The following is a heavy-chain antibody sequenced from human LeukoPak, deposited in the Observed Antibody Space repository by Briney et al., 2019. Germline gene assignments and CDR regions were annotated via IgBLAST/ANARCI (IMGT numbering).Heavy chain of an antibody. CDR3: AGIPVFGVVLHQEPV. CDR2: FIPILGTA. V-gene: IGHV1-69*10. D-gene: IGHD3-3*01. Sequence: GASVKVSCKAAGGTFSDYALNWVRQAPGQGLEWMGGFIPILGTANSTQKFQDRVTITADISTHTVYMELSSLRSEDTAVYFCAGIPVFGVVLHQEPVWGKGTTVTVSS. CDR1: GGTFSDYA. J-gene: IGHJ6*04.